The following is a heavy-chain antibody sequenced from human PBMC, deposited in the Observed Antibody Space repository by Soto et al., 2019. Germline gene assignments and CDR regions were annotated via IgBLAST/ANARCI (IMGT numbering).Heavy chain of an antibody. Sequence: PGGSLRLSCAASGFTFNSYSMNWVRQAPGKGLEWISYISSTSTTIYYADSVQGRFTVSSDNARNSLFLQMNGLRDDDTAVYYCARVRRLDQVWFYSGAQGVLVPGSS. CDR1: GFTFNSYS. CDR3: ARVRRLDQVWFYS. D-gene: IGHD3-16*01. J-gene: IGHJ4*02. V-gene: IGHV3-48*02. CDR2: ISSTSTTI.